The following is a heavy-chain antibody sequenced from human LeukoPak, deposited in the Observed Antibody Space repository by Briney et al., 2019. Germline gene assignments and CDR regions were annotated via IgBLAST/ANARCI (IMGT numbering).Heavy chain of an antibody. CDR1: GLEFSGYS. J-gene: IGHJ4*02. CDR2: IRSSSSII. Sequence: GGSLRLSCGVSGLEFSGYSMNWVRRAPGKGLEWVSYIRSSSSIIYYAESVKGRFTISRDNAKNSLYLQRDSLRDGDTAVYYSTRGRGPDGYNYFAYGGQGTQVSVS. CDR3: TRGRGPDGYNYFAY. D-gene: IGHD5-24*01. V-gene: IGHV3-48*02.